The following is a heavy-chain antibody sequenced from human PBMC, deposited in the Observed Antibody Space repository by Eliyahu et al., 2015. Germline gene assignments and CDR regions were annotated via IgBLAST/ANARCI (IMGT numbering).Heavy chain of an antibody. J-gene: IGHJ4*02. CDR3: ARGLIKSGWLD. D-gene: IGHD6-19*01. Sequence: QVQLQQWGAGLLKPSETLSLTCAVYGGSFSGYYWSWIRQPPGKGLEWIGEINHSGSTNYNPSLKSRVTISVDTSKNQFSLKLSSVTAADTAVYYCARGLIKSGWLDWGQGTLVTVSS. CDR2: INHSGST. V-gene: IGHV4-34*01. CDR1: GGSFSGYY.